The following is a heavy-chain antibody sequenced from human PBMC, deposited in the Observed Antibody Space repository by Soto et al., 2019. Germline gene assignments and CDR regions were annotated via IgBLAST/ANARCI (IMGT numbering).Heavy chain of an antibody. CDR2: ISYDGSNK. D-gene: IGHD2-2*01. J-gene: IGHJ6*02. CDR3: ARHDCISSSCYYYYYYSMDV. Sequence: GGSLRLSCAASGFTFSSYGMHWVRQAPGKGLEWVAVISYDGSNKYYADSVKGRFTISRDNSKNTLYLQMNSLRAEDTAVYYCARHDCISSSCYYYYYYSMDVWGQGTTVTVS. CDR1: GFTFSSYG. V-gene: IGHV3-30*03.